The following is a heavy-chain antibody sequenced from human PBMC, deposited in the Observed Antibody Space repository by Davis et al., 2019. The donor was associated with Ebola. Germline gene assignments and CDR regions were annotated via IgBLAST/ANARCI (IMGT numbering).Heavy chain of an antibody. Sequence: SVKVSCKASGGTFSSYAISWVRQAPGQGLEWMGGIIPIFGTANYAQKFQGRVTMTRDTSTSTVYMELSSLRSEDTAVYYCARYGRYYGSGSSPPDYYGMDVWGQGTTVTVSS. V-gene: IGHV1-69*05. CDR2: IIPIFGTA. CDR1: GGTFSSYA. D-gene: IGHD3-10*01. J-gene: IGHJ6*02. CDR3: ARYGRYYGSGSSPPDYYGMDV.